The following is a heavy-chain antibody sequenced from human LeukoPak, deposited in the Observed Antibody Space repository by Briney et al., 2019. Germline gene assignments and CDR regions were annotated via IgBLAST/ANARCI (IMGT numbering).Heavy chain of an antibody. CDR3: ARGLAVAGPEYFQH. V-gene: IGHV4-4*07. Sequence: SETLSLTCTVSGGSISSYYWSWIRQPAGKGLEWIGRIYISGSTNYNPSLKSRVTMSVDTSKNQFSLRLTSVTAADTAVYYCARGLAVAGPEYFQHWGQGTLVTVSS. J-gene: IGHJ1*01. CDR1: GGSISSYY. D-gene: IGHD6-19*01. CDR2: IYISGST.